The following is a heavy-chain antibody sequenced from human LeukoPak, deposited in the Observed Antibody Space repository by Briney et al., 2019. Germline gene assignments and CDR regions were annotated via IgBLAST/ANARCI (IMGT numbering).Heavy chain of an antibody. J-gene: IGHJ5*02. CDR1: GGSISSNW. Sequence: SGTLSLTCAVSGGSISSNWWSWVRQPPGKGLEWIGEIYHSGSTNYNPSLKSRVTMDKSKNQFSLKLNSVTAADTAMYYCARNQGAVTPGTNWLDPWGQGILVTVSS. V-gene: IGHV4-4*02. CDR3: ARNQGAVTPGTNWLDP. D-gene: IGHD1-1*01. CDR2: IYHSGST.